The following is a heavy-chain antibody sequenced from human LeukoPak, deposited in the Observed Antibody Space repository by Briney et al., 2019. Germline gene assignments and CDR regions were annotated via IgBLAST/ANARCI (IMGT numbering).Heavy chain of an antibody. D-gene: IGHD3-22*01. V-gene: IGHV3-48*03. CDR3: ARDKNYYDSSGRRKVTDY. Sequence: PGGSLRLSCAASGFTFSSYEMNWVRQASGKGLEWGSYISSSGNTIYYADSVKGRFTISRDNAKNSLYLQMNSLRAEDTAIYYCARDKNYYDSSGRRKVTDYWGQGTLVTVSS. CDR1: GFTFSSYE. J-gene: IGHJ4*02. CDR2: ISSSGNTI.